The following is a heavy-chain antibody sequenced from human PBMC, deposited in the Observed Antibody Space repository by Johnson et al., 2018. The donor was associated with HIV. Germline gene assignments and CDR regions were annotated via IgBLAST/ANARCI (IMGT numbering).Heavy chain of an antibody. CDR3: ARDSPPGGGDYVGYAFDI. J-gene: IGHJ3*02. Sequence: VQLVEYGGGLIQPGGSLRLSCAASGFTVSSNYMSWVRQAPGKGLEWVSVISGSGGSTYYADSAKGRFTISRDNSKNTLYLQMNSLRAEDTAMYYCARDSPPGGGDYVGYAFDIWGQGTVVTVSS. V-gene: IGHV3-53*01. CDR2: ISGSGGST. CDR1: GFTVSSNY. D-gene: IGHD4-17*01.